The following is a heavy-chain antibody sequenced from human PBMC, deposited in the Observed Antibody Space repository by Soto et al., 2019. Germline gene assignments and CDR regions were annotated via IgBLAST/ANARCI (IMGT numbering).Heavy chain of an antibody. D-gene: IGHD3-16*01. Sequence: AGGSLRLSCAASGFTFSSYAMSWVRQAPGKGLEWVSAISGSGGSTYYLQSVRGRFSISRDSAGNALHLTMNYLSAEDTGVYFCARDIGFDYVNWGQGTLVTVSS. CDR3: ARDIGFDYVN. CDR2: ISGSGGST. V-gene: IGHV3-23*01. CDR1: GFTFSSYA. J-gene: IGHJ4*02.